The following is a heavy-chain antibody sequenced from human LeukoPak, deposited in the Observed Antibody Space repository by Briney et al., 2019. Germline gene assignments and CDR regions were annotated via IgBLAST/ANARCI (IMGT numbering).Heavy chain of an antibody. Sequence: ASVKVSCKASGYTFTSYGISWVRQAPGQGLEWMGGIIPIFGTANYAQKFQGRVTITADESTSTAYMELSSLRSEDTAVYYCATEYSSSSTIGYYYGMDVWGQGTTVTVSS. D-gene: IGHD6-6*01. CDR2: IIPIFGTA. CDR1: GYTFTSYG. CDR3: ATEYSSSSTIGYYYGMDV. V-gene: IGHV1-69*13. J-gene: IGHJ6*02.